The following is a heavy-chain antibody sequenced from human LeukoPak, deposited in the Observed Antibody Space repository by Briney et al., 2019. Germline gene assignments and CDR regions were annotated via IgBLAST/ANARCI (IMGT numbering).Heavy chain of an antibody. Sequence: GGSLRLSCAASGFTFSSYAMSWVRQAPGKGLEWVSGISGSGSPYYADSVKGRFTISRDNSKSTVYLQMNSLRAEDTAVYYCAKTMGAIDHDYWGQGTQVTVSS. CDR1: GFTFSSYA. CDR2: ISGSGSP. D-gene: IGHD1-26*01. J-gene: IGHJ4*02. V-gene: IGHV3-23*01. CDR3: AKTMGAIDHDY.